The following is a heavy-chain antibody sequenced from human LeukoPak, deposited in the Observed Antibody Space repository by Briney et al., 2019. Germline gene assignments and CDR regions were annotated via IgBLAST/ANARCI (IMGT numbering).Heavy chain of an antibody. CDR1: GDSISSSSYY. D-gene: IGHD2-15*01. J-gene: IGHJ6*02. V-gene: IGHV4-39*07. Sequence: SETLSLTCTVSGDSISSSSYYWGWIRQPPGKGLEWIGEINHSGSTNYNPSLKSRVTISVDTSKNQFSLKLSSVTAADTAVYYCARLFQDGRSLYYYYGMDVWGQGTTVTVSS. CDR3: ARLFQDGRSLYYYYGMDV. CDR2: INHSGST.